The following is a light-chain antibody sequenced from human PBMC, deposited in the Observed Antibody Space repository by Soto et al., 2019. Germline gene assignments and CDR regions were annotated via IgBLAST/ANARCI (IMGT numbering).Light chain of an antibody. Sequence: QSALTQPPSVSGSPGQSVTISCTGTSSDVGINRVSWYQQPPGTAPKLMIYEVSNRPSGVPDRFSGSKSGNTASLTISGLQAEAEADYYFSSYTSTSIIFGGGTQLTVL. CDR1: SSDVGINR. J-gene: IGLJ2*01. CDR2: EVS. V-gene: IGLV2-18*02. CDR3: SSYTSTSII.